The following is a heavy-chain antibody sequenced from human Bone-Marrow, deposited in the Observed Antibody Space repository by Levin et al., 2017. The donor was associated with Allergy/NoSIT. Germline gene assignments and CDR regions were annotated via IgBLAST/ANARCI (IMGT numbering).Heavy chain of an antibody. V-gene: IGHV3-23*01. CDR1: GFTFGTSA. CDR3: ARGVYNVPDYYIN. J-gene: IGHJ4*02. D-gene: IGHD3-10*01. Sequence: LSLTCEASGFTFGTSAMTWVRHAPGKGLEWVSSLSGSGGTTYYGGSVKGRFTISRDSSRNTVYLQLNSLTVEDTGVYYCARGVYNVPDYYINWGQGTLVTVSS. CDR2: LSGSGGTT.